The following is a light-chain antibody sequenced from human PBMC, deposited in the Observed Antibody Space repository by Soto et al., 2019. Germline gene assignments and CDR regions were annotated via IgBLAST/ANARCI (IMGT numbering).Light chain of an antibody. J-gene: IGLJ1*01. Sequence: VLTQPASVSGSPGQSITISRTGTSSAVGSYNLVSWYQQHPGKAPKLMIYEVSKRPSGVSNRFSGSKSGNTASLTISGLQAEDEADYYCCSYAGSSISRYVFGTGTKVTGL. CDR2: EVS. CDR1: SSAVGSYNL. CDR3: CSYAGSSISRYV. V-gene: IGLV2-23*02.